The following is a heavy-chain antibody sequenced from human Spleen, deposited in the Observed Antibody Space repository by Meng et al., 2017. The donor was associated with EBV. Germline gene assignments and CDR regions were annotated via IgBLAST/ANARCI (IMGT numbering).Heavy chain of an antibody. D-gene: IGHD2-2*01. CDR2: INHSGST. J-gene: IGHJ5*02. CDR3: AGDIVVVPAATLGWFDP. V-gene: IGHV4-34*01. CDR1: GGPFSGYY. Sequence: QVLLQEWGPGLLKPSATLSLTGAFYGGPFSGYYWSWIRQPPGKGLEWIGEINHSGSTNYNPSLKSRVTISVDTSKNQFSLKLSSVTAADTAVYYCAGDIVVVPAATLGWFDPWGQGTLVTVSS.